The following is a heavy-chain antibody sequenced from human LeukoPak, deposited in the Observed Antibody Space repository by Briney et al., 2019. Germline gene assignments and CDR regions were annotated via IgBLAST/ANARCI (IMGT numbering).Heavy chain of an antibody. Sequence: GGSLRLSCAASGFTFSSYGMHWVRQAPGKGLEWVSGISASGGSTYYADSVKGRFTISRDKSKNTLSLQMNSLRAEDTAVYYCAQQVGYCSSGSCYFTYWGQGTLVTVSS. CDR3: AQQVGYCSSGSCYFTY. J-gene: IGHJ1*01. CDR2: ISASGGST. D-gene: IGHD2-15*01. CDR1: GFTFSSYG. V-gene: IGHV3-23*01.